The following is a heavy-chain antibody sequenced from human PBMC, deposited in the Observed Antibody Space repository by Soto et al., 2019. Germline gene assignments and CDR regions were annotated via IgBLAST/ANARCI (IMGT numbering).Heavy chain of an antibody. D-gene: IGHD2-15*01. J-gene: IGHJ5*02. CDR1: GYTFTNHD. CDR2: MNPNSGYA. CDR3: ARGEAASP. Sequence: QVQLVQSGAEVRKPGASVKVSCKASGYTFTNHDINWVRQATGQGLEWMGWMNPNSGYAAYAQKFQGRVTMTRSTSTSTAYMEVSSLRSDDTAVYYCARGEAASPWGQGTLVTVSS. V-gene: IGHV1-8*01.